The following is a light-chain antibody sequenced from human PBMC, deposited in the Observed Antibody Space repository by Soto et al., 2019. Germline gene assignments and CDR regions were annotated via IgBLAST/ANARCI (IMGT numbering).Light chain of an antibody. J-gene: IGKJ1*01. CDR1: QSVSSNY. CDR3: QRYGG. V-gene: IGKV3-20*01. Sequence: EIVLTQSPGTLSLSPGERATLSCRASQSVSSNYLGWYQQKPGQAPRLLIYGASKRATGIPARFSGSGSGTDFTLTISSLEPEDFAVYYCQRYGGFGQGTKVDIK. CDR2: GAS.